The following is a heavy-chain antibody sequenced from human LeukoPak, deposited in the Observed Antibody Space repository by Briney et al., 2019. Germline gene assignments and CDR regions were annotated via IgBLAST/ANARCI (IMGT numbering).Heavy chain of an antibody. CDR2: IRASGGTT. J-gene: IGHJ4*02. CDR3: AKDLSSGYPYYFDY. V-gene: IGHV3-23*01. CDR1: GFTFSSYA. Sequence: PGGSLRLSCAASGFTFSSYAMSWVRQAPGKGLEWVSAIRASGGTTYYADSVKGRFTISRDNSKNTLYLQMNSLRAEDTAVYYCAKDLSSGYPYYFDYWGQGTLVTVSS. D-gene: IGHD3-22*01.